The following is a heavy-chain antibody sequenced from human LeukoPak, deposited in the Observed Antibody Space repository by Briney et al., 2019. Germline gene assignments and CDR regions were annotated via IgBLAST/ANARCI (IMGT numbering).Heavy chain of an antibody. CDR3: ARSITMVRGVIPPLFGY. CDR1: GYTFTSYY. Sequence: ASVKVSCKASGYTFTSYYMHWMRQAPRQGLEWMGIINPSGGSTSYAQKFQGRVTMTRDTSTSTVYMELSSLRSEDTAVYYCARSITMVRGVIPPLFGYWGQGTLVTVSS. J-gene: IGHJ4*02. V-gene: IGHV1-46*03. CDR2: INPSGGST. D-gene: IGHD3-10*01.